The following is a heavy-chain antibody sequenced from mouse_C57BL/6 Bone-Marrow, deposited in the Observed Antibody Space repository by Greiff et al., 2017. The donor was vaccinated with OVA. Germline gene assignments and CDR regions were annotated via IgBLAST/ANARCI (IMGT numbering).Heavy chain of an antibody. D-gene: IGHD1-3*01. CDR1: GFTFTDYY. CDR3: ARTTVGFDY. Sequence: EVMLVESGGGLVQPGGSLSLSCAASGFTFTDYYMSWVRQPPGKALEWLGFIRNKANGYTTEYSASVKGRFTISRDNSQSILYLQMNALRAEDSATYYCARTTVGFDYWGQGTTLTVSS. J-gene: IGHJ2*01. CDR2: IRNKANGYTT. V-gene: IGHV7-3*01.